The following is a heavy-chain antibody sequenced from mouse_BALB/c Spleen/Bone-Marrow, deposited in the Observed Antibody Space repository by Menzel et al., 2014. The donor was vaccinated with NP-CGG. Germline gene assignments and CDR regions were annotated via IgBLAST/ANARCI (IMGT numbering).Heavy chain of an antibody. CDR1: GYTFTSYD. D-gene: IGHD2-4*01. CDR2: IFPGDGST. CDR3: ARRVYYDYDGGAWFAY. V-gene: IGHV1S56*01. J-gene: IGHJ3*01. Sequence: QVQLQQSGAELVKPGASVKLSCKASGYTFTSYDINWVRPRPEQGLEWIGWIFPGDGSTKYNEKFKGKATLTTDKSSSTAYMQLSRLTSEDSAVYFCARRVYYDYDGGAWFAYWGQGTLVTVSA.